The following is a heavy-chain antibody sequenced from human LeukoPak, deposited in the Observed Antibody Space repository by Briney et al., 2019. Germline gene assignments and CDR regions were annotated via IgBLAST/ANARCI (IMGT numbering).Heavy chain of an antibody. V-gene: IGHV3-48*04. D-gene: IGHD6-13*01. CDR2: ISSSSSTI. CDR1: GFTFSSYS. J-gene: IGHJ3*02. Sequence: GGSLRLSCAASGFTFSSYSLNWVRQAPGKGLEWVSYISSSSSTIYYADSVKGRFTISRDNAKNSLYLQMNSLRAEDTAVYYCAREGEQQLVLDAFDIWGQGTMVTVSS. CDR3: AREGEQQLVLDAFDI.